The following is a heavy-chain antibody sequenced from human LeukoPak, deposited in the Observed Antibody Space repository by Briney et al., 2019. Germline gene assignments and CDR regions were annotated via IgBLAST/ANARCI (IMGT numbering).Heavy chain of an antibody. CDR2: IGTAGDT. D-gene: IGHD3-10*01. CDR1: GFAFSSYD. CDR3: ARAYRGYYGSGSYYNDAFDI. J-gene: IGHJ3*02. V-gene: IGHV3-13*04. Sequence: GGSLRLSCAASGFAFSSYDMHWVRQATGKGLEWVSAIGTAGDTYYPGSVKGRFTISRENAKNSLYLQMNSLRAGDTAVYYCARAYRGYYGSGSYYNDAFDIWGQGTMVTVSS.